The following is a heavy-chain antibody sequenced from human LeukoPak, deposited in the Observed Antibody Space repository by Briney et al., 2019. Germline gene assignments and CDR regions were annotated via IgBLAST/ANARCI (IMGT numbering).Heavy chain of an antibody. CDR3: ARGLGSSSSGY. J-gene: IGHJ3*01. CDR1: GGSFCVYY. V-gene: IGHV4-34*01. D-gene: IGHD6-6*01. CDR2: PNHSRST. Sequence: PSETLSLTRAVYGGSFCVYYGSWIRQPPGKGREWIGEPNHSRSTNYNPSLKSRVTISVDTSTLQFSLKLSSVTAADTAVYYCARGLGSSSSGYWGQGTMVTVSS.